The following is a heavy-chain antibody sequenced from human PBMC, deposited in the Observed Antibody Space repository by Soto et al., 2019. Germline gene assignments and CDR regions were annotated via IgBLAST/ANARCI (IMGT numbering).Heavy chain of an antibody. J-gene: IGHJ3*02. Sequence: QVQLQQWGAGLLKPSETLSLTCAVYGGSLSGYYWSWIRQTPGKGLEWIGEINHSGSTNYNPSLKSRVTISVDTSKNQFSLKLSSVTAADTAVYYCARGRHKRWLQPGAFDIWGQGTMVTVSS. CDR3: ARGRHKRWLQPGAFDI. CDR2: INHSGST. CDR1: GGSLSGYY. V-gene: IGHV4-34*01. D-gene: IGHD5-12*01.